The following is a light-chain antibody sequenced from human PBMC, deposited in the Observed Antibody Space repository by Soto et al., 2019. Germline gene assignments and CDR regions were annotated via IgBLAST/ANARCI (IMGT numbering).Light chain of an antibody. Sequence: DIPLTQSPSFLSASIGDRVTITCRASQDISSYLGWYQQRPGKAPRLLIYAASTLQNGVPSSFSGSGSGTEFTLTISSLHPEDFAAYYCQQLNSYPLTFGGGARVEIK. CDR1: QDISSY. CDR3: QQLNSYPLT. CDR2: AAS. V-gene: IGKV1-9*01. J-gene: IGKJ4*01.